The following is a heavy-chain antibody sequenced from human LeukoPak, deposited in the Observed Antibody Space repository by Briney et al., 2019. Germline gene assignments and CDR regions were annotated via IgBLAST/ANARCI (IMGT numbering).Heavy chain of an antibody. D-gene: IGHD6-6*01. CDR1: GFTFSDYG. Sequence: RSLRLFCAASGFTFSDYGIHWVRQAPGQGLEWVALIWYDGSKKYYADSVKGRFTISRDNTKNTLYLQLNSLRADDTAVYYCARAHSSSSTFDLWGQGTLVTVSS. J-gene: IGHJ4*02. CDR3: ARAHSSSSTFDL. V-gene: IGHV3-33*01. CDR2: IWYDGSKK.